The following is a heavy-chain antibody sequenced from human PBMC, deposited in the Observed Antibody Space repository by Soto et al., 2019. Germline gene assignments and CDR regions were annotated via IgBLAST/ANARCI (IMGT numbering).Heavy chain of an antibody. D-gene: IGHD3-3*01. CDR3: AREMTIFGVAPGGGVDV. CDR1: GGSINTFDFS. CDR2: IYQSGRT. V-gene: IGHV4-30-2*01. Sequence: SETLSLTCAVSGGSINTFDFSWSWIRQPPGRGLEWIGSIYQSGRTYYIPSLKSRVTMSLEKSKNQFSLKINSVVAADTAIYYCAREMTIFGVAPGGGVDVWGQGTTVTVS. J-gene: IGHJ6*02.